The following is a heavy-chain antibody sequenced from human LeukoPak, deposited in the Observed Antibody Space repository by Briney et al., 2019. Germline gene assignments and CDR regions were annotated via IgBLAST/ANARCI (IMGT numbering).Heavy chain of an antibody. Sequence: GGSLRLSCAASGFTFSSYAMSWVRQAPGKGLEWVSAISGSGGSTYYADSVKGRFTISRDNSKNTLYLQMNSLRAEDTAVYYCAKRREGGTYYDFWSGYYYPPFDYWGQGTLVTASS. D-gene: IGHD3-3*01. CDR3: AKRREGGTYYDFWSGYYYPPFDY. CDR2: ISGSGGST. J-gene: IGHJ4*02. CDR1: GFTFSSYA. V-gene: IGHV3-23*01.